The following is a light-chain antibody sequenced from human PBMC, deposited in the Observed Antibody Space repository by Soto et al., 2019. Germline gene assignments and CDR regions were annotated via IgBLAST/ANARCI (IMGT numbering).Light chain of an antibody. CDR2: AAS. CDR3: QQKHSTPIT. V-gene: IGKV1-39*01. J-gene: IGKJ5*01. Sequence: DLQMPQCHLPLSASVGSLVTIIGGTSQDISSYLNWYQQKPGKAPNLLIYAASSLQGGVPSRFSGSGSGTDFTLTISSLQPEDFATYYCQQKHSTPITFGQGTRLEIK. CDR1: QDISSY.